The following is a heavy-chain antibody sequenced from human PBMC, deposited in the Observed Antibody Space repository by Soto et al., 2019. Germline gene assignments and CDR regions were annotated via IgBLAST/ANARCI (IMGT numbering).Heavy chain of an antibody. CDR1: GGSISSGDYY. V-gene: IGHV4-30-4*01. CDR3: ARAYGDDEADY. D-gene: IGHD4-17*01. CDR2: IYYSGST. J-gene: IGHJ4*02. Sequence: QVQLQESGPGLVKPSQTLSLTCTVSGGSISSGDYYWGGVRQPPGKGLEWIGYIYYSGSTYYNPSLKSRVTIAVDTSKNHFSMKLSSVTAADTAVYSCARAYGDDEADYWGQGTLVTVSS.